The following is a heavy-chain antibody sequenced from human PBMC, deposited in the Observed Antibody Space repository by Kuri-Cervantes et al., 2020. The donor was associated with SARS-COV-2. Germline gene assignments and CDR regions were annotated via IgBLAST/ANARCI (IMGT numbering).Heavy chain of an antibody. Sequence: ASVKVSCKASGYTFTSYDINWVRQATGQGLEWMGWMNPNSGNTGYAQKFQGRVTMTRDTSTSTAYMELSSLRSEDTAVYYCAAGQGYSSSSDYWGQGTLVTVSS. J-gene: IGHJ4*02. CDR3: AAGQGYSSSSDY. CDR2: MNPNSGNT. V-gene: IGHV1-8*01. CDR1: GYTFTSYD. D-gene: IGHD6-6*01.